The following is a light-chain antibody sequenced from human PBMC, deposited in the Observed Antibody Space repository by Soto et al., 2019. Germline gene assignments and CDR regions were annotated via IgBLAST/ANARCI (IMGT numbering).Light chain of an antibody. V-gene: IGLV1-44*01. CDR3: AAWDDSLNEYV. CDR1: SSNIGRNS. Sequence: QSVLTQAPSVSGTPGQRVTITCSGSSSNIGRNSVNWYQHLPGTAPILLTHGNNHRPSGVPDRFSGSKSGTSASLAISGLQPEDEADYCCAAWDDSLNEYVFGDGTKVTVL. CDR2: GNN. J-gene: IGLJ1*01.